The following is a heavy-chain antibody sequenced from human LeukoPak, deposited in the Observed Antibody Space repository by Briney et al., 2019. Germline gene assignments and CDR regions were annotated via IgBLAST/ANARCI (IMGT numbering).Heavy chain of an antibody. V-gene: IGHV3-11*06. Sequence: PGGSLRLSCAASGFTFSDYYMSWIRQAPGKGLEWVSYISSSSSYTNYADSVKGRFTISRDNAKNSLYLQMNSLRAEDTAVYYCARVGVLVPAAICPIRAVELYYFDYWGQGTLVTVSS. CDR3: ARVGVLVPAAICPIRAVELYYFDY. CDR1: GFTFSDYY. J-gene: IGHJ4*02. D-gene: IGHD2-2*01. CDR2: ISSSSSYT.